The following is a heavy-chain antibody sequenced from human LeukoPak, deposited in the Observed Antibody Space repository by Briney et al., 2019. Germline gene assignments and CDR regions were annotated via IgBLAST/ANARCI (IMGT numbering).Heavy chain of an antibody. J-gene: IGHJ3*02. D-gene: IGHD3-22*01. Sequence: SVKVSCKASGGTFSSYAISWVRQAPGQGLEWMGRIIPIFGTANYAQKFQGRVTITTDECTSTAYMELSSLRSEDTAVYYCAARSGYYPDAFDIWGQGTMVTVSS. CDR3: AARSGYYPDAFDI. CDR2: IIPIFGTA. V-gene: IGHV1-69*05. CDR1: GGTFSSYA.